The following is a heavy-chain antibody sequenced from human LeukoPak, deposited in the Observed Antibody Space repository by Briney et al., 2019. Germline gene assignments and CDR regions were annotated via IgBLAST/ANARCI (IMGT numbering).Heavy chain of an antibody. J-gene: IGHJ5*02. V-gene: IGHV4-38-2*02. CDR3: ARDLVIVAAGLMSINWFDP. Sequence: SETLSLTCTVSGYSISNGYYWGWVRQPPGKGLEWIGRIYTSGTTNYNPSLRSRVTISVDTSKNQFFLKLSSGTAADTAVYYCARDLVIVAAGLMSINWFDPWGQGNLVTVSS. CDR2: IYTSGTT. D-gene: IGHD6-13*01. CDR1: GYSISNGYY.